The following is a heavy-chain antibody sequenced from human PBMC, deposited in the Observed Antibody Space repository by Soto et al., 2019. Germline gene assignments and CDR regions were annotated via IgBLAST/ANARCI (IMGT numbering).Heavy chain of an antibody. CDR3: SKDSGGGGGRNIWYYFDS. CDR1: GFTFDDYA. CDR2: ISWNSGDI. J-gene: IGHJ4*02. D-gene: IGHD3-16*01. Sequence: ALRVSCAASGFTFDDYAMHWVRQGPGKGLEWVSSISWNSGDIVYADSVKGRFTISRDNPKNSLYLQMNSLRAEDTAFYFSSKDSGGGGGRNIWYYFDSWGLGTLVTVSS. V-gene: IGHV3-9*01.